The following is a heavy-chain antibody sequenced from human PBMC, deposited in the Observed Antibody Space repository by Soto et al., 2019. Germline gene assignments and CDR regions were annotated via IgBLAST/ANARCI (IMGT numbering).Heavy chain of an antibody. CDR2: ISSSSSYI. CDR1: GFTFSSYS. CDR3: ARATVTTYYYYYGMDV. J-gene: IGHJ6*02. D-gene: IGHD4-4*01. V-gene: IGHV3-21*01. Sequence: GGSLRLSCAASGFTFSSYSMNWVRQAPGKGLEWVSSISSSSSYIYYADSVKGRFTISRDNAKNSLYLQMNSLRAEDTAVYYCARATVTTYYYYYGMDVWGQGTTVTVS.